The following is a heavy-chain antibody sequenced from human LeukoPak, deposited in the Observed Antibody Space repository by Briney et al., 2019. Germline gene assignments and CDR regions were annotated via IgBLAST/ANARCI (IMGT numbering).Heavy chain of an antibody. J-gene: IGHJ4*02. D-gene: IGHD3-16*02. CDR1: GGSISSSSYY. CDR3: AREAEISYVWGSYRYWDY. Sequence: PSETLSLTCTVSGGSISSSSYYWGWIRQPPGKGLEWIGSIYYSGSTYYNPSLKSRVTISVDTSKNQFSLKLSSVTAADTAVYYCAREAEISYVWGSYRYWDYWGQGTLVTVSS. V-gene: IGHV4-39*07. CDR2: IYYSGST.